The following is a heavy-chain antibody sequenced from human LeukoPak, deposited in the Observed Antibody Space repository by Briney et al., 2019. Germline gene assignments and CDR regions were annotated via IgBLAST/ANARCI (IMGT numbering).Heavy chain of an antibody. D-gene: IGHD6-13*01. CDR1: GFTFSSYA. Sequence: XXSLRLSCAASGFTFSSYAMSWVRQAPGKGLEWVSAISGSGGSTYYADSVKGRFTISRDNSKNTLYLQMNSLRAEDTAVYYCASSSSWYRRPPDYWGQGTLVTVSS. CDR2: ISGSGGST. CDR3: ASSSSWYRRPPDY. V-gene: IGHV3-23*01. J-gene: IGHJ4*02.